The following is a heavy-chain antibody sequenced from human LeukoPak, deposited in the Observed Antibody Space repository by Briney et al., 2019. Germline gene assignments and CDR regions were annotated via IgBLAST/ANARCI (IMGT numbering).Heavy chain of an antibody. J-gene: IGHJ4*02. CDR2: ISAYNGDT. D-gene: IGHD6-19*01. CDR1: GYRFSNYG. V-gene: IGHV1-18*01. Sequence: GASVKVSCKASGYRFSNYGITWVRQAPGQGLECMGWISAYNGDTNYAQNFQGRLTMTTDTSTNTAYMELRSLRSDDTAVYYCARVGSPDSENSGWKLFFDYWGQGTLVT. CDR3: ARVGSPDSENSGWKLFFDY.